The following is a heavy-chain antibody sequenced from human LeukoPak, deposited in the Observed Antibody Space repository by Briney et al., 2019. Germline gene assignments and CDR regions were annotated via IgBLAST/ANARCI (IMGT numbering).Heavy chain of an antibody. CDR1: GFTVSSNY. CDR2: IRYDGNNK. Sequence: GGSLRLSCAASGFTVSSNYMSWVRQAPGKGLEWVAFIRYDGNNKLYADSMKGRFTISRDNSKNTLYLHINSLRAEDTAVYYCVKDNPLDYWGQGTLVIVSS. V-gene: IGHV3-30*02. CDR3: VKDNPLDY. D-gene: IGHD1-14*01. J-gene: IGHJ4*02.